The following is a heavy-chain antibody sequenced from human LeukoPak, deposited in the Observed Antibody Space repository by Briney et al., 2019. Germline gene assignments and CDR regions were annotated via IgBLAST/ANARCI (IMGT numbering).Heavy chain of an antibody. D-gene: IGHD2-2*01. Sequence: GGSLRLSCAASGFTFTNYWMHWVRQAPGMGLVWVSRLPPDELGIIYADSVKGRFTISRDNSKDTLSLQMNSLTAQDTAVYYCTRCPSSTSCYGILLDYWGQGTLVTVSS. J-gene: IGHJ4*02. CDR1: GFTFTNYW. CDR3: TRCPSSTSCYGILLDY. CDR2: LPPDELGI. V-gene: IGHV3-74*01.